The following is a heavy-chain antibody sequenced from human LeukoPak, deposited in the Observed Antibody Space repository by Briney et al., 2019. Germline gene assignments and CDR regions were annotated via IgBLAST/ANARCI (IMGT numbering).Heavy chain of an antibody. CDR3: ARVRGGYCSGDSCYSWGYYYYMDV. V-gene: IGHV3-21*01. D-gene: IGHD2-15*01. CDR1: GFTFSSYT. CDR2: ISRSNIYK. Sequence: GGSLRLSCAASGFTFSSYTMNWVRLAPGKGLEWVSSISRSNIYKYYADSVKGRFTISRDNAKNSLYLQMNSLRAEDTAVYYCARVRGGYCSGDSCYSWGYYYYMDVWGKGTTVTVSS. J-gene: IGHJ6*03.